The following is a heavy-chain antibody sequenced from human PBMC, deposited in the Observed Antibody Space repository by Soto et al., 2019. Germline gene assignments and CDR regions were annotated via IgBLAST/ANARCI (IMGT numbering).Heavy chain of an antibody. Sequence: GGPLRLSCAASGFTFSSYWMHWVRQAPGKGLVWVSRINSDGSSTSYADSVKGRFTISRDNAKNTLYLQMNSLRAEDTAVYYCARDRDDYVWGSYRLDAFDIWGQGTMVTVSS. CDR1: GFTFSSYW. CDR2: INSDGSST. J-gene: IGHJ3*02. D-gene: IGHD3-16*02. V-gene: IGHV3-74*01. CDR3: ARDRDDYVWGSYRLDAFDI.